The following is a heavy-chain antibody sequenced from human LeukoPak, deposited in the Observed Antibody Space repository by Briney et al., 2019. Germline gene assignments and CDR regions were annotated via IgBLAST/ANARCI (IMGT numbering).Heavy chain of an antibody. CDR1: GFIFSSYG. CDR3: ARDRVSSSSGPADYYYGVDV. V-gene: IGHV3-33*01. CDR2: IWFDGNNR. J-gene: IGHJ6*02. Sequence: GRSLRLSCAASGFIFSSYGMHWVRQAPGKGLEWVAIIWFDGNNRYYGDSVKGRFTISRDNSKNTLDLQMDSLRVEDTAVYYCARDRVSSSSGPADYYYGVDVWGQGTTVTVSS. D-gene: IGHD6-6*01.